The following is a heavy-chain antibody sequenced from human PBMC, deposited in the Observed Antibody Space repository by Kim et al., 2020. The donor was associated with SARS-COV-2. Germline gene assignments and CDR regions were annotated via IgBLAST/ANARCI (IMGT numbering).Heavy chain of an antibody. CDR3: ARQGDSSGWGIDY. D-gene: IGHD6-19*01. Sequence: PSFQGQVTIPADKSLSTAYLQWSSLKASDTAMYYCARQGDSSGWGIDYWGQGTLVTVSS. V-gene: IGHV5-51*01. J-gene: IGHJ4*02.